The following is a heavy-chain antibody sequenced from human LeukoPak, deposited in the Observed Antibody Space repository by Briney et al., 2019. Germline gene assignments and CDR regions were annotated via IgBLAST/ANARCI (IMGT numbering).Heavy chain of an antibody. CDR3: ARESGTHYYYYYMDV. V-gene: IGHV3-21*01. CDR1: GFTFSSYS. J-gene: IGHJ6*03. D-gene: IGHD1-26*01. Sequence: NPGGSLRLSCAASGFTFSSYSMNWVRQAPGKGLEWVSSISSSSSYIYYADSVKGRFTISRDNAKNSLYLQMNSLRAEDTAVYYCARESGTHYYYYYMDVWGKGTTVTVSS. CDR2: ISSSSSYI.